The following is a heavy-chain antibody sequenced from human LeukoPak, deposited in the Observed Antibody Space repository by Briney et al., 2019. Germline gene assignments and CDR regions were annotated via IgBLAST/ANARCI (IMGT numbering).Heavy chain of an antibody. CDR3: ASSILTETAIPFDY. CDR2: INSDGSST. D-gene: IGHD1-14*01. J-gene: IGHJ4*02. Sequence: GGSLRLSCAASGFTFSSYWMHWVRQAPGKGLVWVSRINSDGSSTSYADSVKGRFTISRDNSKNTLYLQMNSLRAEDTAVYYCASSILTETAIPFDYWGQGTLVTVSS. V-gene: IGHV3-74*01. CDR1: GFTFSSYW.